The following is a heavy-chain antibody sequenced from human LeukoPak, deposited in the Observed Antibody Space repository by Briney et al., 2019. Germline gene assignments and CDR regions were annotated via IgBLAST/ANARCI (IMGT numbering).Heavy chain of an antibody. D-gene: IGHD2-2*01. CDR1: GYTFTNYG. Sequence: ASVKVSCKASGYTFTNYGITWVRQAPGQGLEWMGWISGYNGNTNYAQKLQGRVTMTTDTSTSTAYMELRSLRSDDTAVYYCARIDCSSNGCPVPFDPWGQGTLVTVSS. CDR2: ISGYNGNT. CDR3: ARIDCSSNGCPVPFDP. J-gene: IGHJ5*02. V-gene: IGHV1-18*01.